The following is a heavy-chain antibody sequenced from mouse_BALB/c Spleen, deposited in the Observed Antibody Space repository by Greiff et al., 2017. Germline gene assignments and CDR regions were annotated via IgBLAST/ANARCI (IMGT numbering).Heavy chain of an antibody. D-gene: IGHD2-3*01. CDR3: ASRYDGYYVDYAMDY. V-gene: IGHV2-9*02. CDR2: IWAGGST. Sequence: VQLKESGPGLVAPSQSLSITCTVSGFSLTSYGVHWVRQPPGKGLEWLGVIWAGGSTNYNSALMSRLSISKDNSKSQVFLKMNSLQTDDTAMYYCASRYDGYYVDYAMDYWGQGTSVTVSS. J-gene: IGHJ4*01. CDR1: GFSLTSYG.